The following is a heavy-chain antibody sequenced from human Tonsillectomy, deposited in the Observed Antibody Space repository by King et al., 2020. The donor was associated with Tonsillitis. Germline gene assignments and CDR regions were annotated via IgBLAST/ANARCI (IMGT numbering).Heavy chain of an antibody. CDR1: GGTFSSYA. J-gene: IGHJ4*02. CDR3: PRQRGEGYSGSSLDY. D-gene: IGHD1-26*01. CDR2: IIPILGIA. Sequence: VQLVQSGAEVKKPGSSVKVSCKASGGTFSSYAISWVRQAPGQGLEWMGRIIPILGIANYAQKFQGRDTVTADKSTSTAYMELSSLRSEDTAVYYWPRQRGEGYSGSSLDYWGQGTRGTVSS. V-gene: IGHV1-69*09.